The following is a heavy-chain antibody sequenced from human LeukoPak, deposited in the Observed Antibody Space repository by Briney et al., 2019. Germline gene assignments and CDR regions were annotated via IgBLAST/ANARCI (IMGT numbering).Heavy chain of an antibody. D-gene: IGHD1-26*01. CDR1: GFIVSDNY. CDR3: ARGATDWLAFDY. V-gene: IGHV3-53*01. CDR2: TYGGGTT. J-gene: IGHJ4*02. Sequence: GGSLRLSCAASGFIVSDNYLIWVRQAPGKGLEWVSITYGGGTTYYADSVKGRFTISRDNSKNTLYLQMNSLRAEDTAVYYCARGATDWLAFDYWGQGTLVTVSS.